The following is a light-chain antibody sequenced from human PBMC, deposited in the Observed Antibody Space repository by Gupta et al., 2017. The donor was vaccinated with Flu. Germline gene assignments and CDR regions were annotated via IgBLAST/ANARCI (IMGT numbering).Light chain of an antibody. V-gene: IGLV3-21*02. J-gene: IGLJ1*01. CDR3: QVWYNISHHTYV. CDR2: DDS. Sequence: SYVLTQSPSVSVAPQQPARINCGGNDSGSKNVHWYQQKPGQATVVVLYDDSHRPSWSPKRFSGSNSGNTATLTIIRVEAGDEADYYCQVWYNISHHTYVFGTGTKVTVL. CDR1: DSGSKN.